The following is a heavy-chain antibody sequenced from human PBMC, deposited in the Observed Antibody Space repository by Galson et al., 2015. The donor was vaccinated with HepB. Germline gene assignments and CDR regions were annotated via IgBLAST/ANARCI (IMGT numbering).Heavy chain of an antibody. D-gene: IGHD4-11*01. CDR2: LYTDETP. CDR1: GFIVSSNY. Sequence: SLRLSCAAPGFIVSSNYMSWVRQAPGKGLEWVAVLYTDETPYYADSVKGRFTISRSDSNNTVFLQMNSLGADDTAVYYCARTLTSGVFDYWGQGTLVTVSS. V-gene: IGHV3-66*01. J-gene: IGHJ4*02. CDR3: ARTLTSGVFDY.